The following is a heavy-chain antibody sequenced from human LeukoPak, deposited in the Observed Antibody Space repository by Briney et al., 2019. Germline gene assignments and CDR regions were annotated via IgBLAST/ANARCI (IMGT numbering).Heavy chain of an antibody. Sequence: PGGTLRLSCAASGFTFSSYGMSWVRQAPGKGLEWVSAISGSGGSTYYADSVKGRFTISRDNSKNTLYLQMNSLRAEDTAVYYCAKDPLVLRYFDWLPTYFDYWGQGTLVTVSS. J-gene: IGHJ4*02. D-gene: IGHD3-9*01. CDR2: ISGSGGST. CDR3: AKDPLVLRYFDWLPTYFDY. V-gene: IGHV3-23*01. CDR1: GFTFSSYG.